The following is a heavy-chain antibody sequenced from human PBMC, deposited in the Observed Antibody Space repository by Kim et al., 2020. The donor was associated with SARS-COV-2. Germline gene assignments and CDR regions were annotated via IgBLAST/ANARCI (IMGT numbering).Heavy chain of an antibody. J-gene: IGHJ4*02. CDR3: ARDGEDILTGYYYFDY. V-gene: IGHV3-30*07. Sequence: SGKGRFTISRDNSKNTLYLQMNSLRAEDTAVYYCARDGEDILTGYYYFDYWGQGTLVTVSS. D-gene: IGHD3-9*01.